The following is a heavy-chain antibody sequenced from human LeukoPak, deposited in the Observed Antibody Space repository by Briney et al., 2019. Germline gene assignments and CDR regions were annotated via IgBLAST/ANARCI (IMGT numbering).Heavy chain of an antibody. CDR1: GFTFTNYA. Sequence: GGSLRLSCAASGFTFTNYAMTWVRQAPGKGLEWVSAISGSGGSSSYADPVRGRFTISRDNSNNMLYLQMNSLRAEDTAVYYCAKPLRDAGSFNYPYFDFWGQGTLVTVSS. CDR3: AKPLRDAGSFNYPYFDF. J-gene: IGHJ4*02. D-gene: IGHD5-24*01. CDR2: ISGSGGSS. V-gene: IGHV3-23*01.